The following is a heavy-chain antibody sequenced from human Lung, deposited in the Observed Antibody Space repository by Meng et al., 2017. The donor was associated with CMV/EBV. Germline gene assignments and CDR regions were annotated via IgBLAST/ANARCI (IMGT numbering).Heavy chain of an antibody. V-gene: IGHV1-2*02. D-gene: IGHD4-11*01. Sequence: ASVXVSCKGSGYSFTGGYYMHWVRQAPGQGLEWMGWINTKRGGPNYGEKFQGRVTMTRDTSISTVYMEVSRLRPDDTAVYYCARGPTVTRFDYLGQGTLVTVSS. CDR1: GYSFTGGYY. J-gene: IGHJ4*02. CDR2: INTKRGGP. CDR3: ARGPTVTRFDY.